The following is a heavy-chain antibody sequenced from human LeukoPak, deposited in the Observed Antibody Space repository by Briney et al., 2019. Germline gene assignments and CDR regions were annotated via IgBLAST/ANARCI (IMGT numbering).Heavy chain of an antibody. Sequence: GGSLRLSCAASGFTFSSYGMHWVRQAPGKGLEWVAVIWYDGSNKYYADSVKGRFTISRDNSKNTLYLQMNSLRAEDTAVYYCATSSSYSSTSCHYFDYWGQGTLVTVSS. J-gene: IGHJ4*02. V-gene: IGHV3-33*01. CDR1: GFTFSSYG. CDR2: IWYDGSNK. D-gene: IGHD2-2*01. CDR3: ATSSSYSSTSCHYFDY.